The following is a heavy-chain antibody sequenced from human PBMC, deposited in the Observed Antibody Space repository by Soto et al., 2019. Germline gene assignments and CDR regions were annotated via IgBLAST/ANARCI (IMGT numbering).Heavy chain of an antibody. CDR3: ARSVAVPGENIDY. Sequence: SETLSLTCSVSGGSISGSYWSWIRQSPGKGLEWLGYVYYTGSTNYSPSLRSRASISVDTSKNEFSLRLSSVTAAETAVYFCARSVAVPGENIDYWGQGHQVTVSS. J-gene: IGHJ4*02. CDR1: GGSISGSY. CDR2: VYYTGST. V-gene: IGHV4-59*01. D-gene: IGHD6-19*01.